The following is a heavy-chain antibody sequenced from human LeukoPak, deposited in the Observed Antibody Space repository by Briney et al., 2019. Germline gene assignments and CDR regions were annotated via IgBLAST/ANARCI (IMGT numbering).Heavy chain of an antibody. CDR3: AKVEGASKASVY. V-gene: IGHV3-23*01. D-gene: IGHD1-1*01. CDR2: ISAGGGST. J-gene: IGHJ4*02. Sequence: GGSLRLSCAASGFTFSSYAMSWVRQAPGKGLECVSGISAGGGSTYYADSVKGRFTISRDNSKNTLYLQMYSLRAEDTAVYYCAKVEGASKASVYWGQGALVTVSS. CDR1: GFTFSSYA.